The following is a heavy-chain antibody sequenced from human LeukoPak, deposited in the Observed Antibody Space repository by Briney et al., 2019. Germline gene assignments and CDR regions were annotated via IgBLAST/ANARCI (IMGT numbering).Heavy chain of an antibody. D-gene: IGHD2-15*01. Sequence: GGSLRLSCAASGFTFSSYGMHWVRQAPGKGLEWVAVIWYDGSNKYYADSVKGRFTISRDNSKNTLYLQMNSLRVEDTAVYYCARDPIVAGYYYGMDVWGQGTTVTVSS. J-gene: IGHJ6*02. CDR1: GFTFSSYG. CDR2: IWYDGSNK. V-gene: IGHV3-33*01. CDR3: ARDPIVAGYYYGMDV.